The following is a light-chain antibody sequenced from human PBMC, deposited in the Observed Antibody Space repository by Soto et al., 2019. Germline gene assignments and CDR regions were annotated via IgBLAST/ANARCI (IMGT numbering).Light chain of an antibody. CDR2: ATS. J-gene: IGKJ2*01. CDR1: QTPRTF. CDR3: QQPPYT. Sequence: DIQMTQAPSSLSASVGDRVTITCRASQTPRTFLNWYQQKPGKAPKLLIYATSTLQSGVPSRFSGRDSGADFTLTINNLQPEDFATYYCQQPPYTFGPGTK. V-gene: IGKV1-39*01.